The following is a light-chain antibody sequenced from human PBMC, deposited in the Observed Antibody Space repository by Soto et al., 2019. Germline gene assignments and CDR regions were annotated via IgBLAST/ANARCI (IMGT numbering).Light chain of an antibody. CDR1: QSVSSW. CDR2: DAS. CDR3: QEYKSSLSA. Sequence: DIQITQSPATLSASVGDRVTITCRASQSVSSWLACYQQKPGSAPKILIKDASTLMGGVPSRFGGSGSGTEFPLTISSLQPDAVATHTCQEYKSSLSAFGQGTLVDIQ. V-gene: IGKV1-5*01. J-gene: IGKJ2*01.